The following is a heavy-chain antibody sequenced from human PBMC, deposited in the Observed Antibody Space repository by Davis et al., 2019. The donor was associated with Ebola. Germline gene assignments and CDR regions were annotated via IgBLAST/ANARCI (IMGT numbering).Heavy chain of an antibody. CDR3: ARLYGDEIYYYYGMDV. CDR2: IYYSGSS. V-gene: IGHV4-38-2*02. D-gene: IGHD4-17*01. CDR1: GYSISSGHY. Sequence: MPSETLSLTCSISGYSISSGHYWDWIRQSPGKGLEWIGSIYYSGSSYYNPSLKSRVTISVDTSKNQFSLKLSSVTAADTAVYYCARLYGDEIYYYYGMDVWGKGTTVTVSS. J-gene: IGHJ6*04.